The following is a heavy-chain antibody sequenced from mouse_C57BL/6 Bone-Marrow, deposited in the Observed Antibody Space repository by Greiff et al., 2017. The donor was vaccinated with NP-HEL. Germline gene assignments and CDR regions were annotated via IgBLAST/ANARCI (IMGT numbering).Heavy chain of an antibody. Sequence: QVQLKQPGTELVKPGASVKLSCKASGYTFTSYWMHWVKQRPGQGLEWIGNINPSNGGTNYNEKFKSKATLTVDKSSSTAYMQLSSLTSEDSAVYYCAIDSAYGEDAMDYWGQGTSVTVSS. D-gene: IGHD1-1*01. J-gene: IGHJ4*01. CDR1: GYTFTSYW. V-gene: IGHV1-53*01. CDR2: INPSNGGT. CDR3: AIDSAYGEDAMDY.